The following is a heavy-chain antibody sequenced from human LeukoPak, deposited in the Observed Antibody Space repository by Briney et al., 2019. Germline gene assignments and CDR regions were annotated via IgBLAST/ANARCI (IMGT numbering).Heavy chain of an antibody. CDR1: GYTFTGYY. CDR3: ARAPRDGYMADY. D-gene: IGHD5-24*01. CDR2: INPNSGGT. V-gene: IGHV1-2*06. Sequence: ASVKVSCKACGYTFTGYYMHWVRQAPGQGLEWMGRINPNSGGTNYAQKFQGRVTMTRDTSISTAYMELSRLRSDDTAVYYCARAPRDGYMADYWGQGTLVTVSS. J-gene: IGHJ4*02.